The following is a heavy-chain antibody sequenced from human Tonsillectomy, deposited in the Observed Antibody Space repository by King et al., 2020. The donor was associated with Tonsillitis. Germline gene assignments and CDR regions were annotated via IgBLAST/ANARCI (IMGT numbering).Heavy chain of an antibody. CDR2: IGKEGGNK. V-gene: IGHV3-30*02. CDR3: AKDLLAGTPPYYYYGMDV. Sequence: QLVQSGGGVVQPGGSLRLSCEASGLTFISYGMHWVRQAPGKGREWVDFIGKEGGNKNYQDSVKGQFTISRDNSKNTLYLQMNSLRAEDTAVYYCAKDLLAGTPPYYYYGMDVWGQGTTVTVSS. CDR1: GLTFISYG. J-gene: IGHJ6*02. D-gene: IGHD1-7*01.